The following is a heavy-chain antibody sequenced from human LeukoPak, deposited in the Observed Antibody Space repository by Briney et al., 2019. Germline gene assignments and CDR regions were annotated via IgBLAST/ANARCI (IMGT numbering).Heavy chain of an antibody. Sequence: SETLSLTCTVSGGSISTFYWNWIRQPPGKGLEWIGNVYYSGTTNHNPSLNSRVTISVDTSKNQFSLKLSSVTAADTAVYYCARGCTSTSCYNNYFDPWGQGTLVTVSS. V-gene: IGHV4-59*01. D-gene: IGHD2-2*01. CDR1: GGSISTFY. J-gene: IGHJ5*02. CDR2: VYYSGTT. CDR3: ARGCTSTSCYNNYFDP.